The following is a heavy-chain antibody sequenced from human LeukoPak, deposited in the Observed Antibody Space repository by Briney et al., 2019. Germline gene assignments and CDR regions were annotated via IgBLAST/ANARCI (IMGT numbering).Heavy chain of an antibody. Sequence: GGSLRLSCAGSGFAFSSYGMSWVRQAPGKGLEWVAAISDSGGSTFYVDSVKGRFTISRDNSKNTLYMQMNSLRAEDAAVYYCAKYDSSNHYDDHWGQGTLVAVSS. D-gene: IGHD3-22*01. CDR1: GFAFSSYG. CDR2: ISDSGGST. V-gene: IGHV3-23*01. CDR3: AKYDSSNHYDDH. J-gene: IGHJ4*02.